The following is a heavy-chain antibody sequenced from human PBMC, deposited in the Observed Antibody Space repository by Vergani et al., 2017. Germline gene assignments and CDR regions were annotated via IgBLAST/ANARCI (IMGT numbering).Heavy chain of an antibody. Sequence: QVQLQESGPGLVKPSETLSLTCAVSGYSISSGYYWGWIRQPPGKGLEWIGSIYHSGSTYYNPSLKSRVTISVDTSKNQFSLKLSSVTAADTAVYYCARGADCSSTSCYAGGWFDPWGQGTLVTVSS. CDR2: IYHSGST. CDR3: ARGADCSSTSCYAGGWFDP. D-gene: IGHD2-2*01. CDR1: GYSISSGYY. J-gene: IGHJ5*02. V-gene: IGHV4-38-2*01.